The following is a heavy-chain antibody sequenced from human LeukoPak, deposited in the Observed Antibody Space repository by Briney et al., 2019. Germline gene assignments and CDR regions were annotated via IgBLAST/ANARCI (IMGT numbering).Heavy chain of an antibody. CDR3: ARTYCGGDCYRRNWFDP. V-gene: IGHV5-51*01. Sequence: GESLKISCKGSGYSFTSYWIGWVRQMPGKGLEWMGIIYPGDSDTRYSPSFQGQVTISADKSISTAYLQWSSLKASDTAMYYCARTYCGGDCYRRNWFDPWGQGTLVTVSS. D-gene: IGHD2-21*02. J-gene: IGHJ5*02. CDR2: IYPGDSDT. CDR1: GYSFTSYW.